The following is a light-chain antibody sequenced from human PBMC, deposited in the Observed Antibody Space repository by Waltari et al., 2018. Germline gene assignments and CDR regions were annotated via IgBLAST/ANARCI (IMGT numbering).Light chain of an antibody. J-gene: IGLJ1*01. CDR3: ASWDDSHYV. Sequence: QSVLTPPPSAPATPGQRVTISCSRRRANLGSTFLYWYQQFPQPAPKLLIYRNIERPSGVPERFSASKSGTSASLVISGVRSEDEAIYYCASWDDSHYVFGPGTTVTVL. V-gene: IGLV1-47*01. CDR1: RANLGSTF. CDR2: RNI.